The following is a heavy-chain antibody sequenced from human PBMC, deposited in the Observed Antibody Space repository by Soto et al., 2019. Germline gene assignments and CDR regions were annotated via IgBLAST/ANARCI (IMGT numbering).Heavy chain of an antibody. CDR2: LSGSGGST. CDR1: GFTFSSYA. Sequence: PGGSLRLSCAASGFTFSSYALSWVRQAPGKGLEWVSTLSGSGGSTYYADSVRGRFTISRDTSKNTLYLQMNSLRAEDTAVYYCAKHQGIAPTGTNFDYWGQGTLVTVSS. J-gene: IGHJ4*02. V-gene: IGHV3-23*01. D-gene: IGHD6-13*01. CDR3: AKHQGIAPTGTNFDY.